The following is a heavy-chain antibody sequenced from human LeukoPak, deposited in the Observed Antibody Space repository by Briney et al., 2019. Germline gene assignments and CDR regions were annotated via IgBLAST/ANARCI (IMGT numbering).Heavy chain of an antibody. D-gene: IGHD3-22*01. CDR1: GGSFSGYY. V-gene: IGHV4-34*01. Sequence: SETLSLTCAVYGGSFSGYYWSWIRQPPGKGLEWIGEINHSGSTNYNPSLKSRVTISVGTSKNQFSLKLSSVTAADTAVYYCARVPHPHDSSDYWGQGTLVTVSS. CDR3: ARVPHPHDSSDY. J-gene: IGHJ4*02. CDR2: INHSGST.